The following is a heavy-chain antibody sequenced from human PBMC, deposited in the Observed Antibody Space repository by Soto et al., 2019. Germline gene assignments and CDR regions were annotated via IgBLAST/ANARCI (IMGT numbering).Heavy chain of an antibody. CDR1: GYTFSDYY. D-gene: IGHD6-13*01. CDR2: INPDTGGT. V-gene: IGHV1-2*04. CDR3: ARAVRRYGNSWYRRGCDY. J-gene: IGHJ4*01. Sequence: ASVKVSCKASGYTFSDYYIHWVRQAPGQGLEWMGWINPDTGGTDYKQKFQGWVTMTRDTSISTAYMELSSLKSDDTAVYYCARAVRRYGNSWYRRGCDYWG.